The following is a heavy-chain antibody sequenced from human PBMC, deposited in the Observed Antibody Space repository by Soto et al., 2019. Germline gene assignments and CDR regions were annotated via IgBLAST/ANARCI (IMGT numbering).Heavy chain of an antibody. CDR3: AKTGTDGSWFDP. CDR1: GFSLSTSGMR. CDR2: IDWDDDE. D-gene: IGHD1-1*01. V-gene: IGHV2-70*04. J-gene: IGHJ5*02. Sequence: SGPTLVNPTQTLTLPCTFSGFSLSTSGMRVSWIRQPPGKALEWLARIDWDDDEFYSTSLRTRLTISKDTSKNQVVLTMTNMDPVDTATYYCAKTGTDGSWFDPWGQGTLVTVSS.